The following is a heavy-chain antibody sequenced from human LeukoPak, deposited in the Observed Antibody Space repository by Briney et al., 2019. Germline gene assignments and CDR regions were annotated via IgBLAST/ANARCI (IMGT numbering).Heavy chain of an antibody. CDR2: ISGDGGST. CDR1: GFTFDDYA. V-gene: IGHV3-43*02. J-gene: IGHJ2*01. Sequence: GGSLRLSCAASGFTFDDYAMHWVRQAPGKGLEWVSLISGDGGSTYYADSVKGRFTISRDNSKNSLYLQMNSLRTEDTALYYCAEDVVVVVVAATRDWYFDLWGRGTLVTVSS. CDR3: AEDVVVVVVAATRDWYFDL. D-gene: IGHD2-15*01.